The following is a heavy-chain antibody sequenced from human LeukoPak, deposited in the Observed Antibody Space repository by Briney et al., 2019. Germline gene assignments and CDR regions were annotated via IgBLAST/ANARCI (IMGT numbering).Heavy chain of an antibody. V-gene: IGHV1-8*01. CDR3: ARILRFLEPITMGV. D-gene: IGHD3-3*01. Sequence: ASVKDSCKASGYTFTSYDINWVRQATGQGLEWMGWMNPNSGNIGYAQQLQGRVNMTRNTSISTAYMELSSLRSEDTAVYYCARILRFLEPITMGVWGKGTPVTVSS. J-gene: IGHJ6*03. CDR1: GYTFTSYD. CDR2: MNPNSGNI.